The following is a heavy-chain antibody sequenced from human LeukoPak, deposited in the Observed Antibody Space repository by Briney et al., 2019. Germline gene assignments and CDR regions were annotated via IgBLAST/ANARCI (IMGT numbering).Heavy chain of an antibody. CDR3: ARGRLVVTPAASPPNDY. Sequence: ASVKVCCKASGYTFTDYYMHWVRQAPGQGLEWMGWINSDSGDTHYAQKFQGRVTMTRDTSISTVYMELSSLRSDDTAVYYCARGRLVVTPAASPPNDYWGQGTLVTVSS. CDR1: GYTFTDYY. V-gene: IGHV1-2*02. D-gene: IGHD2-2*01. J-gene: IGHJ4*02. CDR2: INSDSGDT.